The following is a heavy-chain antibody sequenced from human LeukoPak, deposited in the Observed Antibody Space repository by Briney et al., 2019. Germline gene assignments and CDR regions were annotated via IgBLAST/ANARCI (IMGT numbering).Heavy chain of an antibody. CDR1: GFTFSSYA. Sequence: GGSLRLSCAASGFTFSSYAMSWVRQAPGKGLEWVSAISGSGGSTYYADSVKGRFTISRDNSKNTLYLQMNSLRAEDTAVYYCAKGCIMITFGGVIPNDAFDIWGQGTMVTVSS. V-gene: IGHV3-23*01. CDR3: AKGCIMITFGGVIPNDAFDI. J-gene: IGHJ3*02. D-gene: IGHD3-16*02. CDR2: ISGSGGST.